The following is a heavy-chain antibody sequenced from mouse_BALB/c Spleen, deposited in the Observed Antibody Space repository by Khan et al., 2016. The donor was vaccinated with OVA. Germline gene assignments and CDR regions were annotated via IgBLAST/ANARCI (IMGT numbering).Heavy chain of an antibody. CDR2: ITNSGST. CDR3: ASELGRYYAMDY. Sequence: EVQLQESGPGLVKPSQSLSLTCTVTGYSITRDYAWNWIRQFPGNKLEWMGYITNSGSTNYNPSLKSRISITRYTSKNQFFLQLNSVTTEETATYYCASELGRYYAMDYWVQGTSVTVST. D-gene: IGHD4-1*01. J-gene: IGHJ4*01. CDR1: GYSITRDYA. V-gene: IGHV3-2*02.